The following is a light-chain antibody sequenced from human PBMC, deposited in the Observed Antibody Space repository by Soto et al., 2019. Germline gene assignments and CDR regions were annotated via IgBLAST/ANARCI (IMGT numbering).Light chain of an antibody. J-gene: IGLJ1*01. V-gene: IGLV1-44*01. Sequence: QSVLTQPPSASGTPGQRVTISCSGSSSNIGSNIVNWYQQLPGTAPKLLIYSNNQRPSGVPDRFSGSKSGTSASLAISGLQSEDEADYYCMSYAGMYTYVFGTGTKLTVL. CDR2: SNN. CDR1: SSNIGSNI. CDR3: MSYAGMYTYV.